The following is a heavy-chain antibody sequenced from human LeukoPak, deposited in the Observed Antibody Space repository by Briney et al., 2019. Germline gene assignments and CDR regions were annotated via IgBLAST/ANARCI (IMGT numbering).Heavy chain of an antibody. Sequence: SETLSLTCTVSGGSIRSSYYYWGWIRQPPGKGLEWIGSIYDSGSTYYNPSLKSRVTISVDTSKNQFSLKLNSVTAADTAVYYCARGYARSYFDYWGQGTLVTVSS. CDR3: ARGYARSYFDY. J-gene: IGHJ4*02. D-gene: IGHD5-18*01. CDR2: IYDSGST. V-gene: IGHV4-39*01. CDR1: GGSIRSSYYY.